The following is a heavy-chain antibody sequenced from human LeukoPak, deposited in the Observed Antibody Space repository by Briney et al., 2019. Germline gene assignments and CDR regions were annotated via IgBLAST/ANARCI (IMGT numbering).Heavy chain of an antibody. CDR1: GFTFSSYA. V-gene: IGHV3-7*03. CDR3: AGGTGFIIKD. D-gene: IGHD3-9*01. J-gene: IGHJ4*02. CDR2: IKQDGSEK. Sequence: GGSLRLSCAASGFTFSSYAMSWVRQAPGKGLEWVANIKQDGSEKNYVDSVEGRFTISRDNAKNSLYLQMNNLRVEDTAMYYCAGGTGFIIKDWGQGTLVTVSS.